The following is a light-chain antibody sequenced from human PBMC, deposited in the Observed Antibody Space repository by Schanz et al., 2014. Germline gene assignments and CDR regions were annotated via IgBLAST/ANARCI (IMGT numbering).Light chain of an antibody. Sequence: EIVLTQSPATLSLSPGERATLSCRASQSVSSFLAWYQQKPGQAPRLLIYGASNRATGIPDRFSGSGSGTDFTLTISRLEPEDFAVYYCQQYGNSPPTFGRGTKVEIK. J-gene: IGKJ1*01. V-gene: IGKV3-20*01. CDR1: QSVSSF. CDR3: QQYGNSPPT. CDR2: GAS.